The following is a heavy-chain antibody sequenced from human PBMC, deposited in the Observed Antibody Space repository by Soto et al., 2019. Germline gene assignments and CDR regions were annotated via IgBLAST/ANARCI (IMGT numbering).Heavy chain of an antibody. CDR3: ARRLAGYSAYVCSFKY. J-gene: IGHJ4*02. D-gene: IGHD5-12*01. Sequence: SETLSLTCTASGGSIGTSADISGRIRHPPGKGLEWIGRIYFDGTTYHSPSLKSRVTISLDTPKNQYSLKLTPVTAADTAVYYCARRLAGYSAYVCSFKYWDKGALSTFS. CDR1: GGSIGTSADI. V-gene: IGHV4-39*07. CDR2: IYFDGTT.